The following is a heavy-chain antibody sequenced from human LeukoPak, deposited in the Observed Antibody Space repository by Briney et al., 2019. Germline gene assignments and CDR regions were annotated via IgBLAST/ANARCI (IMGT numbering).Heavy chain of an antibody. J-gene: IGHJ4*02. CDR2: IYYSGST. Sequence: SETLSLTCTVSGGSISSGDYYWSWIRQPPGKGLEWIGYIYYSGSTYYNPSLKSRVTISVDTSKNQFSLKLSSVTAADTAVYYCARLGAGPTYYDFWSGYSSFYFDYWGQRTLVTVSS. CDR1: GGSISSGDYY. V-gene: IGHV4-30-4*01. D-gene: IGHD3-3*01. CDR3: ARLGAGPTYYDFWSGYSSFYFDY.